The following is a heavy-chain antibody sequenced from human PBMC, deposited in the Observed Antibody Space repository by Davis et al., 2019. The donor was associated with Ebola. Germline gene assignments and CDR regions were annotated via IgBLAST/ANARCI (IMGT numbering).Heavy chain of an antibody. J-gene: IGHJ4*02. Sequence: MPGGSLRLSCAVYGGSFSGYYWSWIRKPPGKGLEWIGEINHSGSTNYNPSLKSRVTISVDTSKKQFSLKLSSVTAADTAVYYCARRSNSPFDYWGQGTLVTVSS. CDR2: INHSGST. D-gene: IGHD6-6*01. CDR1: GGSFSGYY. V-gene: IGHV4-34*01. CDR3: ARRSNSPFDY.